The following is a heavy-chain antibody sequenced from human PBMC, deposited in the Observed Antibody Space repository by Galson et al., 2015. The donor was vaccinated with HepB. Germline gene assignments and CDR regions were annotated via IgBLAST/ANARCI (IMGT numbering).Heavy chain of an antibody. Sequence: SLRLSCAASGFTFSSYGMHWVCQAPGKGLEWVSAISGSGGSTYYADSVKGRFTISRDNSKNTLYLQMNSLRAEDTAVYYCAKETGYYYDSSGYFDYWGQGTLVTVSS. J-gene: IGHJ4*02. V-gene: IGHV3-23*01. CDR3: AKETGYYYDSSGYFDY. D-gene: IGHD3-22*01. CDR1: GFTFSSYG. CDR2: ISGSGGST.